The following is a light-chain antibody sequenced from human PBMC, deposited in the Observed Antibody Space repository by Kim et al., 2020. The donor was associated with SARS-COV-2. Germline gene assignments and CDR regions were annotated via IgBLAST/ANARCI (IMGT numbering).Light chain of an antibody. CDR3: QAWDSSRV. Sequence: SYELTQPPSVSVSPGQTASITCSGDKLGDKYACWYQQKPGQSPVLVIYQDSKRPSGIPERFSGSNSGNTATLTISGTQAMDEADDYCQAWDSSRVFGGG. CDR2: QDS. V-gene: IGLV3-1*01. CDR1: KLGDKY. J-gene: IGLJ3*02.